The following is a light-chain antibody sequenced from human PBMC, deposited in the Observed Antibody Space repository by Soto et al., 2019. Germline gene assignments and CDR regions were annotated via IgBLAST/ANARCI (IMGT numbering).Light chain of an antibody. Sequence: EIVLTQSPGTLSLSPGERATLSCRASQNVNSNYLAWYQQRPGQAPRLLIYGASSRAGGIPDRFSGSGSGTDFTLTISRLEPEDFAVYYCQQYGSSPLFTFGPGTKVDIK. V-gene: IGKV3-20*01. CDR3: QQYGSSPLFT. CDR2: GAS. CDR1: QNVNSNY. J-gene: IGKJ3*01.